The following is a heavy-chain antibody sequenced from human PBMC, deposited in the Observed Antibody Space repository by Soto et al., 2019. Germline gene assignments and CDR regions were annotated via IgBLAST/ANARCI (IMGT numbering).Heavy chain of an antibody. Sequence: QVRLQEWGPGLVKPSETLSLTCTVSGASIRNYYWSWIRQAAGTGLDGLGRIYASGTTTYNPSLRRRVTTSVETSKNQFAPNLNSVTAADTAGYCVASESRSELGTVEYWCPGTVVTVSS. CDR2: IYASGTT. CDR1: GASIRNYY. J-gene: IGHJ4*02. D-gene: IGHD1-1*01. CDR3: ASESRSELGTVEY. V-gene: IGHV4-4*07.